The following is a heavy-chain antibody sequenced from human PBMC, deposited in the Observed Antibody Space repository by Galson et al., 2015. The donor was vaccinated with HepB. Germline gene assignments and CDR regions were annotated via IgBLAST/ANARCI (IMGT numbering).Heavy chain of an antibody. CDR2: INAGNGNT. J-gene: IGHJ2*01. CDR3: ARDLGDQNWYFDL. Sequence: SVKVSCKASGYTFTSYAMHWVRQAPGQRLEWMGWINAGNGNTKYSQKFQGRVTITRDTSASTACMELSSLRSEDTAVYYCARDLGDQNWYFDLWGRGTLVTVSS. D-gene: IGHD4-17*01. V-gene: IGHV1-3*01. CDR1: GYTFTSYA.